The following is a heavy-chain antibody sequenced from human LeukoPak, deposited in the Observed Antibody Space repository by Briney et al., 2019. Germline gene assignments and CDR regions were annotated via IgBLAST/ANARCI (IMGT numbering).Heavy chain of an antibody. CDR2: INHSGST. CDR3: ASVELATAYFYY. J-gene: IGHJ4*02. V-gene: IGHV4-34*01. D-gene: IGHD5-18*01. CDR1: GGSISSYY. Sequence: SETLSLTCTVSGGSISSYYWSWIRQPPGKGLEWLGEINHSGSTNYNPSLKSRVTISVDTSKNQVSLKVNSVTAADTAVYYCASVELATAYFYYWGQGTLVTVSS.